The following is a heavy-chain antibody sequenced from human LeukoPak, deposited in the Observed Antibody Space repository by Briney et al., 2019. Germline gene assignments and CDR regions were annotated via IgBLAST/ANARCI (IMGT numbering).Heavy chain of an antibody. CDR3: ARDFSSSWYYFDY. V-gene: IGHV6-1*01. J-gene: IGHJ4*02. D-gene: IGHD6-13*01. CDR2: TYYRSKWYN. CDR1: GDTVSGNSAA. Sequence: QTLSLTCAISGDTVSGNSAACNWIRQSPSRGLEWLGRTYYRSKWYNDYPVSVKSRITINPDTSKNQFSLQLNSVTPEDTAVYYCARDFSSSWYYFDYWGQGTLVTVSS.